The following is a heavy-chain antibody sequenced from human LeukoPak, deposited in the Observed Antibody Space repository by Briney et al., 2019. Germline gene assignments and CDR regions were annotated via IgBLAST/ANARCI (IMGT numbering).Heavy chain of an antibody. D-gene: IGHD2-15*01. V-gene: IGHV1-2*02. CDR2: INPHSGGT. CDR1: GYTFTGYY. J-gene: IGHJ4*02. Sequence: ASVKVSCKASGYTFTGYYIHWVRQAPGQGLERMGWINPHSGGTNYAQKFQGRATMTRDTSITTAYMELSRLRSDDTAVYYCAREVGAADSQHFDFWGQGTLVTVSS. CDR3: AREVGAADSQHFDF.